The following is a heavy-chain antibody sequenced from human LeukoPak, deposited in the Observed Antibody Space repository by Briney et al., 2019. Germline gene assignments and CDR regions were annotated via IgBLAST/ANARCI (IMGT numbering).Heavy chain of an antibody. CDR3: TRCRAAMVPL. Sequence: SETLSRTCAVYGGSFSGYYWSWIRQPPGKGLEWIGEINHSGSTNYNPSLKSRVTISVDTSKNQFSLNLSSVTAADTAVYYCTRCRAAMVPLWGQGTLVTVSS. CDR2: INHSGST. V-gene: IGHV4-34*01. D-gene: IGHD5-18*01. CDR1: GGSFSGYY. J-gene: IGHJ4*02.